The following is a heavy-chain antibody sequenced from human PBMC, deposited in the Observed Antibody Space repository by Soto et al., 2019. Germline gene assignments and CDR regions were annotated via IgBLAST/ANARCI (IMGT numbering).Heavy chain of an antibody. J-gene: IGHJ5*02. D-gene: IGHD6-13*01. CDR2: INAYNGNT. CDR3: ARDLGGGISAP. V-gene: IGHV1-18*01. Sequence: QVQVVQSGAEVKKPGASVKVSCKASGYTFTSYGISWVRQAPGQGLEWMGWINAYNGNTKYAQKLQXXVTMTTATSTSTAYMELRSLRSDDTAVYYCARDLGGGISAPWGQGTLVTVSS. CDR1: GYTFTSYG.